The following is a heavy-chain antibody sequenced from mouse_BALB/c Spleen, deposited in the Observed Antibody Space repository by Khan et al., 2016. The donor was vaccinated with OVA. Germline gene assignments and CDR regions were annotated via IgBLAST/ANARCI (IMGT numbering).Heavy chain of an antibody. J-gene: IGHJ1*01. CDR3: ARGASYWYFDV. Sequence: QIQLVQSGPELKKPGETVKISCKASGYTFTNYGMNWVKQAPGKGVKWMGWINTYTGEPTYTDDFKGRFAFSLETSASTAYLQINNHTNEDMATYCCARGASYWYFDVWGAGTTVTVSS. CDR2: INTYTGEP. CDR1: GYTFTNYG. V-gene: IGHV9-1*02.